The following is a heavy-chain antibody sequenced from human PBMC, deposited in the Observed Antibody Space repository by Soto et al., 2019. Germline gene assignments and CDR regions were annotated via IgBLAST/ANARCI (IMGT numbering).Heavy chain of an antibody. J-gene: IGHJ6*02. D-gene: IGHD6-25*01. Sequence: EAQLVESGGGLVQPGGSLRLSCVGTGFRFSIYWMNWVRQAPGKGLVWVSRVNSDGITTTYADSVRGRFTVSRDNANNTLYLEMNNLRADDTAVYYCTRDYYSSVAYYGRDVWGQGTTVTVSS. V-gene: IGHV3-74*01. CDR3: TRDYYSSVAYYGRDV. CDR2: VNSDGITT. CDR1: GFRFSIYW.